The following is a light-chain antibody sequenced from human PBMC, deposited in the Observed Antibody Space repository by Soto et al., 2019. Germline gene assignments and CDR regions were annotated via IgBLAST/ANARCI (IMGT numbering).Light chain of an antibody. CDR3: SSYTITSTLV. J-gene: IGLJ3*02. CDR1: SSDVGGYNY. CDR2: DVS. Sequence: QSAVTQPASVSGSPGQSITISCTGTSSDVGGYNYVSWYQQHPGKAPKVMIYDVSNRPSGVSNRFSGSKSGNTASLTISGLQAEDEADYYCSSYTITSTLVLGGGTKVTVL. V-gene: IGLV2-14*01.